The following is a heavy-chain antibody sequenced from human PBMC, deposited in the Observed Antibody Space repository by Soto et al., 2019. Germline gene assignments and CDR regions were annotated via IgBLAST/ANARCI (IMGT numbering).Heavy chain of an antibody. CDR3: AKDHLTTTVTTVGY. D-gene: IGHD4-17*01. CDR2: ISYQGSDK. V-gene: IGHV3-30*18. J-gene: IGHJ4*02. CDR1: GFTFSNYG. Sequence: QVQLVESGGGVVQPGRSLRLSCAASGFTFSNYGMHWVRQAPGKGLEWVAVISYQGSDKYYADSVKGRFTISRDNSKNTLYLQMDSLRSEDTAVYYCAKDHLTTTVTTVGYWGQGTLLTVSS.